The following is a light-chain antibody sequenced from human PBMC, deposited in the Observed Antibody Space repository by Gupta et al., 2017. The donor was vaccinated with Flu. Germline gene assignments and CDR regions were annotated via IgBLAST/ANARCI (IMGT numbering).Light chain of an antibody. J-gene: IGLJ3*02. CDR1: EIGSEN. CDR2: DDR. Sequence: GPTTTTTGTGNEIGSENVHCYQPNPGQAPVLLVFDDRDRRSGIPERFSGAKSGTTATLTISRVEAGDEADYYCHVEDTNNDHWVFGGGTMLTVL. CDR3: HVEDTNNDHWV. V-gene: IGLV3-21*02.